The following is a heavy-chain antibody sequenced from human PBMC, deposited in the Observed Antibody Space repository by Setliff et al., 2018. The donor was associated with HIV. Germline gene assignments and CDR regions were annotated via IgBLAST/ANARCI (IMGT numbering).Heavy chain of an antibody. D-gene: IGHD2-2*01. J-gene: IGHJ4*02. Sequence: SETLSLTCTVSGGSISSGSYYWSWIRQPAGKGLEWIGRIYTSGSTNYNPSLKSRVTISVDTSKNQFSLKLSSVTAADTAVYYCARTCLGSSSTSCYRRGGDYWGQGTLVTVS. V-gene: IGHV4-61*02. CDR1: GGSISSGSYY. CDR3: ARTCLGSSSTSCYRRGGDY. CDR2: IYTSGST.